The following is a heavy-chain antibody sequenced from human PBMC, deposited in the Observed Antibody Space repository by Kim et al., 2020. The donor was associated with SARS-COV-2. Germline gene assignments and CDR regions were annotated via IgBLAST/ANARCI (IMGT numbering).Heavy chain of an antibody. Sequence: GGSLRLSCAASGFTFSSYGMHWVRQAPGKGLEWVAVISYDGSNKYYADSVKGRFTISRDNSKNTLYLQMNSLRAEDTAVYYCARDGWGYYYGMDVWGQGTTVTVSS. CDR3: ARDGWGYYYGMDV. D-gene: IGHD7-27*01. J-gene: IGHJ6*02. V-gene: IGHV3-30*03. CDR1: GFTFSSYG. CDR2: ISYDGSNK.